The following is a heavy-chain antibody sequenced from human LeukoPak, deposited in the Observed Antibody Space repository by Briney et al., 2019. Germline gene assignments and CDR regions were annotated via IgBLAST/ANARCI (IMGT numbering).Heavy chain of an antibody. D-gene: IGHD1-14*01. J-gene: IGHJ6*03. CDR2: IYYSGST. CDR3: AREGREFDSTGSRYFYYYMDV. Sequence: SETLSLTCTVSGGSISSSSYYWGWIRQPPGKGLEWIGSIYYSGSTYYNPSLKSRATISVDTSKNQFSLKLSSVTAADTAVYYCAREGREFDSTGSRYFYYYMDVWGKGTTVTVSS. V-gene: IGHV4-39*07. CDR1: GGSISSSSYY.